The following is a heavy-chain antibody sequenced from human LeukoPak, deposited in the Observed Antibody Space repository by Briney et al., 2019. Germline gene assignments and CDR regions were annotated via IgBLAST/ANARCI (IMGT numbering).Heavy chain of an antibody. V-gene: IGHV1-2*02. J-gene: IGHJ4*02. CDR1: GYTFNVYY. CDR2: INPNSGGT. D-gene: IGHD5-12*01. CDR3: TRGARGGGYEPFDF. Sequence: ASVKVSRKASGYTFNVYYIHWVRQAPGQGLEWMAWINPNSGGTDYAHKFQGRVTMTRDTSISTAYMELSRLRSDDTAVYYCTRGARGGGYEPFDFWGQEPLVPVS.